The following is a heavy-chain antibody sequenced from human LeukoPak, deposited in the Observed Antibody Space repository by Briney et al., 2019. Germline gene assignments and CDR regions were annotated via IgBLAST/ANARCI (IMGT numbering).Heavy chain of an antibody. J-gene: IGHJ6*02. CDR1: GFTFSSYS. Sequence: GGSLRRSCAASGFTFSSYSMNWVRQAPGKGLEWVSYISSSSSTIYYADSVKGRFTISRDNAKNSLYLQMNSLRAEDTAVYYCARDGCYGSGSYYIVAPKKCVYYGMDVWGQGTTVTVSS. CDR3: ARDGCYGSGSYYIVAPKKCVYYGMDV. D-gene: IGHD3-10*01. CDR2: ISSSSSTI. V-gene: IGHV3-48*01.